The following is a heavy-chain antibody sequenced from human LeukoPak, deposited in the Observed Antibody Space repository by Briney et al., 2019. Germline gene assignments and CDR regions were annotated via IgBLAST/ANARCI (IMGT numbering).Heavy chain of an antibody. Sequence: PSETLSLTCTASGGSFSSSTYYWGWIRQPPGKGLEWIGSIYYSGSTYYNPSLKSRVTISVDTSKNQFSLRLSSVTAADTAVYYCARQAFSSGWYSNYWGQGTLVTVSS. J-gene: IGHJ4*02. D-gene: IGHD6-19*01. V-gene: IGHV4-39*01. CDR1: GGSFSSSTYY. CDR2: IYYSGST. CDR3: ARQAFSSGWYSNY.